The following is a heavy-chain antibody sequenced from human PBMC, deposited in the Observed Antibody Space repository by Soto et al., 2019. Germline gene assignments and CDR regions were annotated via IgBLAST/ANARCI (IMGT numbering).Heavy chain of an antibody. D-gene: IGHD4-17*01. Sequence: QVQLVQSGAEVKKPGASVKVSCKASGYTFTSYGISWVRQAPGQGLEWMGWISAYNGNTNYAQKLQGRVTMTTDTSTSTAYMELRSLRSDDTAVYYCAKSLRYYGDYGDAFDIWGQGTMDTVSS. CDR1: GYTFTSYG. CDR3: AKSLRYYGDYGDAFDI. J-gene: IGHJ3*02. V-gene: IGHV1-18*01. CDR2: ISAYNGNT.